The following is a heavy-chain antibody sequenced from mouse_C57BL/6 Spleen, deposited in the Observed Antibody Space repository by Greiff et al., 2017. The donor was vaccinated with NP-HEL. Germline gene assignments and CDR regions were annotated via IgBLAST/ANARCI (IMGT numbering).Heavy chain of an antibody. CDR3: ARKDSIDY. CDR2: IYPSDSET. V-gene: IGHV1-61*01. CDR1: GYTFTSYW. J-gene: IGHJ2*01. Sequence: VQLQQPGAELVRPGSSVKLSCKASGYTFTSYWMDWVKQRPGQGLEWIGNIYPSDSETHYNQKFKDKATLTVDKSSSTAYMQLSSLTSEDSAVYYCARKDSIDYWGQGTTLTVSS.